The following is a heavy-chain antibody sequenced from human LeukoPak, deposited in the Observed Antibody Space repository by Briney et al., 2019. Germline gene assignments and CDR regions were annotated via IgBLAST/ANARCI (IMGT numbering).Heavy chain of an antibody. V-gene: IGHV3-48*03. CDR1: GFTFSSYE. CDR3: ARSSSTSCYCTYYMDV. J-gene: IGHJ6*03. CDR2: ISSSGSTI. D-gene: IGHD2-2*01. Sequence: GGSLRLSCAASGFTFSSYEMNWVRQAPGKGLEWVSYISSSGSTIYYADSVKGRFTISRDNAKNSLYLQMNSLRAEDTAVYYCARSSSTSCYCTYYMDVWGKGTTVTVSS.